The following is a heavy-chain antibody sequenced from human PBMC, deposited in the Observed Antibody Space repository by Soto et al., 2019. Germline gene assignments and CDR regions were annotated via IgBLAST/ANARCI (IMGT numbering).Heavy chain of an antibody. CDR2: INPDGGTT. D-gene: IGHD3-3*01. V-gene: IGHV1-46*01. CDR1: GYSFTDYF. J-gene: IGHJ4*02. Sequence: QVQLVQSGAEVRKPGASVKVSCKASGYSFTDYFVHWVRQAPGQGPEWMGIINPDGGTTGYAQKFQGRVTLTSDTSTNTLYMELRSLTSEDTAVYYCASLIGVDVLRDYWGQGTRVTVSS. CDR3: ASLIGVDVLRDY.